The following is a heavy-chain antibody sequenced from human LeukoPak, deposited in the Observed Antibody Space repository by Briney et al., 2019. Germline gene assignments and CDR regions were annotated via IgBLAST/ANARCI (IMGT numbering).Heavy chain of an antibody. V-gene: IGHV3-30*18. CDR1: GFTFSSYG. D-gene: IGHD5-12*01. CDR2: ISYDGSNK. CDR3: AKGRATNDDAFDI. J-gene: IGHJ3*02. Sequence: GRSLRLSCAASGFTFSSYGMHWVRQAAGKGLEWLAVISYDGSNKYYADSVKVRFTISRDNSKNTLYLQMNSLRAEDTAVYYCAKGRATNDDAFDIWGQGTMVTVSS.